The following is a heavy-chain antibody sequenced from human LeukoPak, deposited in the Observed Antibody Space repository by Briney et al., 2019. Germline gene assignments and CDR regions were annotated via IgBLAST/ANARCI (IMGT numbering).Heavy chain of an antibody. J-gene: IGHJ5*02. CDR1: GASISSYY. Sequence: SETLSLTCTVSGASISSYYWSWIRQPAGKGLEWIGRMHTSGDTNYNPSLWSRVTMSLDTSRNQFSLRLNSVTAADTAMYYCARDRANNWSQDWFDPWGQGTLVTVSS. D-gene: IGHD1-1*01. CDR2: MHTSGDT. CDR3: ARDRANNWSQDWFDP. V-gene: IGHV4-4*07.